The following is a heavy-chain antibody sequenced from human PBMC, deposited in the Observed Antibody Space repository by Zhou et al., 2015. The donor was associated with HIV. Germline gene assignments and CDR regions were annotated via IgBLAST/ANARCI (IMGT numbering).Heavy chain of an antibody. Sequence: EVQLVESGGGLIQPGGSLRLSCAASGFTVSSNYMSWVRQAPGKGLEWVSVIYSGGSTYYADSVKGRFTISRDNSKNTLYLQMNSLRAEDTAVYYCARVVMGGWGQWWFDPWGQGTLVTVSS. CDR2: IYSGGST. CDR1: GFTVSSNY. D-gene: IGHD6-19*01. CDR3: ARVVMGGWGQWWFDP. V-gene: IGHV3-53*01. J-gene: IGHJ5*02.